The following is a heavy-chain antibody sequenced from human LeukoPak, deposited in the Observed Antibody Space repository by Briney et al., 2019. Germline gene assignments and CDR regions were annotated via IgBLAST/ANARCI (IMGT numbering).Heavy chain of an antibody. D-gene: IGHD2-8*01. CDR2: ISTYNGNP. CDR3: ARVMGPPDY. Sequence: GASVKVSCKASGYTFSNLDITWVRQAPGQGLEWMGWISTYNGNPNYAQKFQGRVTMTTDTSTSTAYMELRSLGSDDTAVYYCARVMGPPDYWGQGTLVTVSS. V-gene: IGHV1-18*01. J-gene: IGHJ4*02. CDR1: GYTFSNLD.